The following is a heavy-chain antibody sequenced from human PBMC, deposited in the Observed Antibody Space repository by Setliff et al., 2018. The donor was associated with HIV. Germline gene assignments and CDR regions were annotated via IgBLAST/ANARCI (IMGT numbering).Heavy chain of an antibody. CDR2: INHSGST. D-gene: IGHD3-22*01. J-gene: IGHJ5*02. Sequence: GSLRLSCAASNFTFSDYYRSWVRQAPGKGLEWLGEINHSGSTNYNPSLKSRVTISVDTSKTQFSLNLSSVTAADTAVYYCARGFREYYDSSGYFLNWFDPWGQGTLVTVSS. V-gene: IGHV4-34*01. CDR3: ARGFREYYDSSGYFLNWFDP. CDR1: NFTFSDYY.